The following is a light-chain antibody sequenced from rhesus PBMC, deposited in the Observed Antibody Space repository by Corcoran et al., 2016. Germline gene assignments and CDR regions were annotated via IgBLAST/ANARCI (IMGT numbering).Light chain of an antibody. V-gene: IGKV1-32*01. CDR2: YAN. J-gene: IGKJ3*01. CDR1: QGISSY. Sequence: DIQMTQSPSSLSASVGDRVTITCRASQGISSYLNWYQQKPGKAPKLLIYYANRWESGVPSRFSGSGSGTEFTLTISSLQPEDFATYYCQQYNSLPFTFGPGTKLDI. CDR3: QQYNSLPFT.